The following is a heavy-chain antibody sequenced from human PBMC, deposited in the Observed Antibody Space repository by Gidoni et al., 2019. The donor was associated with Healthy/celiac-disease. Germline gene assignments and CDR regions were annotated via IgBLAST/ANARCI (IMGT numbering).Heavy chain of an antibody. V-gene: IGHV4-34*01. D-gene: IGHD2-15*01. Sequence: QVQLQQWGAGLLKPSETLSLTCAVYGGSFSGYYWSWIRQPPGKGLEWIGEINHSGSTNYNPSLKSRVTISVDTSKNQFSLKLSSVTAADTAVYYCARGGRYCSGGSCYAGVPDRYWGQGTLVTVSS. CDR1: GGSFSGYY. CDR2: INHSGST. CDR3: ARGGRYCSGGSCYAGVPDRY. J-gene: IGHJ4*02.